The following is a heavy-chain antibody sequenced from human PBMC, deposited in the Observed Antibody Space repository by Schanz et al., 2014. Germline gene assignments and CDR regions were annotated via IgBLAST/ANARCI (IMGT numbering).Heavy chain of an antibody. CDR3: ARGSPPYCTSTSCYLEP. CDR2: IYLSDGST. V-gene: IGHV1-46*01. J-gene: IGHJ5*02. D-gene: IGHD2-2*01. Sequence: QVQLVQSGAELKNPGASVKVSCKASGYSFSAYYIHWMRQAPGQGLEWMGRIYLSDGSTRYAQKLQGRVTMTTDTSTSTAYMELRSLRSDDTAVYYCARGSPPYCTSTSCYLEPWGQGTLVTVSS. CDR1: GYSFSAYY.